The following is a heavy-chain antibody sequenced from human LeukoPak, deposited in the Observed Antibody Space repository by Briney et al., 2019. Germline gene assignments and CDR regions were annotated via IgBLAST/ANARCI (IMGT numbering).Heavy chain of an antibody. J-gene: IGHJ4*02. V-gene: IGHV3-7*01. CDR2: IRPDGSEE. D-gene: IGHD1-7*01. Sequence: PGGSLRLSCAASGFTFSSHWMSWVRQAPGKGLEWVASIRPDGSEEYYMDSVKGRFTISRDNAKNSLYLQMNSLRAEDTAVYYCARLLGTVTTHDYWGQGTLVTVSS. CDR3: ARLLGTVTTHDY. CDR1: GFTFSSHW.